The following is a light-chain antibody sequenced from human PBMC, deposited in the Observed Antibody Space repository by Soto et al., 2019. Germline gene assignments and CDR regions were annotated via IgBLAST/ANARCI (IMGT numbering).Light chain of an antibody. V-gene: IGKV1-9*01. Sequence: DIQLTQSPSFLSASVGDRVTITCRASQGIRSFLAWYQQKPGKAPKLLIYAASTLQSGGPSGFSASRSATEFSLTISSLPTADFATYYCQQHNSYPRTFGQGTKVEIK. CDR3: QQHNSYPRT. J-gene: IGKJ1*01. CDR2: AAS. CDR1: QGIRSF.